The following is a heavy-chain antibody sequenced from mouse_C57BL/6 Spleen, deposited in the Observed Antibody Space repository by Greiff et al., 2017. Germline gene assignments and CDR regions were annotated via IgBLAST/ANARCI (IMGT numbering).Heavy chain of an antibody. Sequence: QVQLQQSGAELVKPGASVKMSCKASGYTFTSYWITWVKQRPGQGLEWIGDIYPGSGSTNYNEKFKSKATLTVDTSSSTAYMQLSSLTSEDSAVYYCARVGNSNYVGAMDYWGQGTSVTVSS. J-gene: IGHJ4*01. CDR1: GYTFTSYW. D-gene: IGHD2-5*01. CDR2: IYPGSGST. V-gene: IGHV1-55*01. CDR3: ARVGNSNYVGAMDY.